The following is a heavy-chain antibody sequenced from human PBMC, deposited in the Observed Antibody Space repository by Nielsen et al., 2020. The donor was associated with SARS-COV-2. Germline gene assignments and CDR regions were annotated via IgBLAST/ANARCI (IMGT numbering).Heavy chain of an antibody. D-gene: IGHD6-13*01. CDR3: ARIREAAAGIDY. CDR1: GFSLSNARMG. Sequence: SGPTLVRPTETLTLTCTVSGFSLSNARMGVSWIRQPPGKALEWLAHIFSNDEKSYSTSLKSRLTISKDTSKSQVVLTMTNMDPVDTATYYCARIREAAAGIDYWGQGTLVTVSS. J-gene: IGHJ4*02. CDR2: IFSNDEK. V-gene: IGHV2-26*01.